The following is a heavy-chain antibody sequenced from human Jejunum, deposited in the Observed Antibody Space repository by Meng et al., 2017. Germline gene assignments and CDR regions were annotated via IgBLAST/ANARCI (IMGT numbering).Heavy chain of an antibody. V-gene: IGHV4-4*02. CDR3: ARADYVRYFDL. D-gene: IGHD3-10*02. Sequence: QLQLQGAVPGLVTPSQSLSLTCAVSGGSIESNTWGNWIRQPPGQGLEWIGEVYHRGSTHYNPSLQSRVTISIDNSKNRFSLGLNSVTAAGAAIYYWARADYVRYFDLWGRGTLVTVSS. CDR2: VYHRGST. J-gene: IGHJ2*01. CDR1: GGSIESNTW.